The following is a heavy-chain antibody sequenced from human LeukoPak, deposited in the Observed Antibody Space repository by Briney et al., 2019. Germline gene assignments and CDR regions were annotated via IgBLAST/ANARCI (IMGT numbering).Heavy chain of an antibody. Sequence: SETLSLTCTVSGGSISSYYWGWIRQPPGKGLEWIGYIYYSGSTNYNPSLKSRVTISVDTSKNQFSLKLSSVTAADTAVYYCARDSGRQRDYFDYWGQGTLVTVSS. D-gene: IGHD1-26*01. CDR3: ARDSGRQRDYFDY. J-gene: IGHJ4*02. CDR1: GGSISSYY. V-gene: IGHV4-59*01. CDR2: IYYSGST.